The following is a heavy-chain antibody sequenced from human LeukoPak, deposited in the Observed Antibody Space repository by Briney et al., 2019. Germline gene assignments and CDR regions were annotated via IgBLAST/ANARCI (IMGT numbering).Heavy chain of an antibody. CDR1: GFTFSSDR. J-gene: IGHJ4*02. V-gene: IGHV3-21*01. Sequence: GGSLRLSCVASGFTFSSDRMNWVRQAPGKGLEWVSTIYSGSDYIYYADSVKGRFTIFRDNAKNSLYLQMNSLRAEDTAVYYCARVSPLVVRLSDYWGQGTLVTVSS. CDR2: IYSGSDYI. D-gene: IGHD3-22*01. CDR3: ARVSPLVVRLSDY.